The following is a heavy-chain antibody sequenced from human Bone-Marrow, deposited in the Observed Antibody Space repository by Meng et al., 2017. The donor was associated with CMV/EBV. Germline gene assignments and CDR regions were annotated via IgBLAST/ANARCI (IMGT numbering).Heavy chain of an antibody. V-gene: IGHV3-7*01. CDR2: IKQDGSEK. Sequence: GESLKISCAASGFTFSSYWMSWVRQAPGKGLEWVANIKQDGSEKYYVDSVKGRFTISRDNAKNSLYLQMNSLRAEDTAVYYCARDSIHCSSTSCYIDYWGQGTLVTVSS. CDR3: ARDSIHCSSTSCYIDY. D-gene: IGHD2-2*01. CDR1: GFTFSSYW. J-gene: IGHJ4*03.